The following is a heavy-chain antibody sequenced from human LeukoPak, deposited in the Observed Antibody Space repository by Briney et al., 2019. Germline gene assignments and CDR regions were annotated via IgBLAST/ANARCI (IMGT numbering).Heavy chain of an antibody. V-gene: IGHV4-39*01. D-gene: IGHD3-10*01. CDR1: GGSITITDYY. CDR2: IYYSGTT. Sequence: SETLSLTCTVSGGSITITDYYWDWIRQPPGKGLEWIGSIYYSGTTYYNPSLKSRVTISVDTSKNQFSLKLSSVTAADTALYYCAKHYMGSSYNHGLDCWGQGTLVTVSS. CDR3: AKHYMGSSYNHGLDC. J-gene: IGHJ4*02.